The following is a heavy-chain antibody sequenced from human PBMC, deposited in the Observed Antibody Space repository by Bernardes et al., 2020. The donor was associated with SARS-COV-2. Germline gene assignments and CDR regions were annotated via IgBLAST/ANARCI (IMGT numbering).Heavy chain of an antibody. Sequence: GGSLRLSCAASGFTFSNYLFSWFRQAPGKGLEWVSAISGSGGSTYYADSVKGRFTISRDNSKNTLYLQMNSLRAEDTAVYYCAKASYGEPYYYYGMDVWGQGTTVTVSS. D-gene: IGHD4-17*01. CDR2: ISGSGGST. CDR3: AKASYGEPYYYYGMDV. V-gene: IGHV3-23*01. CDR1: GFTFSNYL. J-gene: IGHJ6*02.